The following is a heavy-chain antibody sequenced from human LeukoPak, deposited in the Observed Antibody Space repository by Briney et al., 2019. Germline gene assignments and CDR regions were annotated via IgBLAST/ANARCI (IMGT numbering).Heavy chain of an antibody. J-gene: IGHJ4*02. CDR2: IIPIFGTA. D-gene: IGHD4-17*01. Sequence: ASVKVSCKASGYTFTSYYMHWVRQAPGQGLEWMGGIIPIFGTANYAQKFQGRVTITTDESTSTAYMELSSLRSEDTAVYYCARALPGDGDLFFDYWGQGTLVTVSS. CDR3: ARALPGDGDLFFDY. V-gene: IGHV1-69*05. CDR1: GYTFTSYY.